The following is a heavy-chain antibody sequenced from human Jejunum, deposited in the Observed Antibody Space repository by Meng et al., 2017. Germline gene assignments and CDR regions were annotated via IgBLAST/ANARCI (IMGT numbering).Heavy chain of an antibody. Sequence: QLQESGPGLVKPSQTLSLTCTVSGGSLRTGAYYWSWIRQHPGKGLEWIGYIYYTGSTSYNPSLKSRVSISLETSKNQFSLKVTSVTAADTAFYYCARLGITETIGGFDPWGQGILVTVSS. V-gene: IGHV4-31*03. CDR2: IYYTGST. D-gene: IGHD1-7*01. CDR3: ARLGITETIGGFDP. CDR1: GGSLRTGAYY. J-gene: IGHJ5*02.